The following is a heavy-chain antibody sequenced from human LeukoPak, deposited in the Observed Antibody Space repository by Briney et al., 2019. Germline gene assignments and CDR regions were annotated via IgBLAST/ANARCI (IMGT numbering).Heavy chain of an antibody. Sequence: SETPSHTCTVSGGSISSYYWSWIRQPPGKGLEWIGYIYYSGSTNYNPSLKSRVTISVDTSNNQFSLKLSSVTAADTAVYYCAREVASAGLDYWGQRALVTVSS. D-gene: IGHD5-12*01. J-gene: IGHJ4*02. CDR3: AREVASAGLDY. V-gene: IGHV4-59*01. CDR1: GGSISSYY. CDR2: IYYSGST.